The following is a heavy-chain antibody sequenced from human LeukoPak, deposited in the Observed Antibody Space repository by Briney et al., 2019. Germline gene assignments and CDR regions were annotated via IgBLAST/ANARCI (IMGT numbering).Heavy chain of an antibody. D-gene: IGHD4-17*01. CDR3: TRPDYGDYGYYYYGMDV. J-gene: IGHJ6*04. Sequence: GGSLRLSCAASRFTFSGSAMHWVRQASGKGLEWVGRIRCKANSYATAYAASVKGRFTISRDDSKNTAYLQMNSLKTEDTAVYYCTRPDYGDYGYYYYGMDVWGKGTTVAVSS. V-gene: IGHV3-73*01. CDR2: IRCKANSYAT. CDR1: RFTFSGSA.